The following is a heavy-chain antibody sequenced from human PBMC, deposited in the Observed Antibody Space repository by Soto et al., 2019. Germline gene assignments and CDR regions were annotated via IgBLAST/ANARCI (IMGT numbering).Heavy chain of an antibody. CDR3: ATDQNIYETGFC. Sequence: GGSLRLSCAASGFTFSNAWMHWVRQAPGKGLEWVGHVKRKIDGGTAEYAAPVKDRFTISRDDSKDTLYLQMDSLQTEDTAVYYCATDQNIYETGFCWGQGTLVTVSS. CDR2: VKRKIDGGTA. D-gene: IGHD7-27*01. J-gene: IGHJ4*02. CDR1: GFTFSNAW. V-gene: IGHV3-15*07.